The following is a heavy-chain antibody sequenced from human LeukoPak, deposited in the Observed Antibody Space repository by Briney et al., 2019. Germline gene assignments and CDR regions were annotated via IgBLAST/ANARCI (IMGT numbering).Heavy chain of an antibody. D-gene: IGHD3-10*01. CDR2: IFPIFGAP. Sequence: SVKVSCKPSRGTFSSYAISWVRQAPGQGLEWMGRIFPIFGAPNYPHKFQGRVPITTDDSTSTAYMVLTSLRSEDPAVNYCASGGTPYYYGPGRAWFDPWGQGTLVTVSS. V-gene: IGHV1-69*05. CDR1: RGTFSSYA. J-gene: IGHJ5*02. CDR3: ASGGTPYYYGPGRAWFDP.